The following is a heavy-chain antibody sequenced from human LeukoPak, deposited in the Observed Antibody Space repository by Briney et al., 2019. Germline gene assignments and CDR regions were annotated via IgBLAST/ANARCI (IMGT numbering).Heavy chain of an antibody. V-gene: IGHV3-7*03. CDR1: GFTFSSYW. CDR3: ARRYFDY. Sequence: GGSLRLSCAASGFTFSSYWMQWVRQAPGKGLEWVANIKQVGSEKYYADSVKGRFIISRDNAKSALYLQMSSLRAEDTAIYYCARRYFDYWGQGTLVTVSS. CDR2: IKQVGSEK. J-gene: IGHJ4*02.